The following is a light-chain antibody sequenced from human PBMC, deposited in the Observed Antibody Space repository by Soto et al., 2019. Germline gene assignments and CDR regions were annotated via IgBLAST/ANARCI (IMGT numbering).Light chain of an antibody. CDR1: SSDVGAYIY. CDR3: SSFTNTNTWV. Sequence: QSALTQPASVSGSPGQSITISCTGTSSDVGAYIYVSWYQQHPGKAPKLMIYEVNKRPSGVSARFSGSKSGTTASLTNSGLQAEDEADYYCSSFTNTNTWVFGGGTKLTVL. CDR2: EVN. V-gene: IGLV2-14*01. J-gene: IGLJ3*02.